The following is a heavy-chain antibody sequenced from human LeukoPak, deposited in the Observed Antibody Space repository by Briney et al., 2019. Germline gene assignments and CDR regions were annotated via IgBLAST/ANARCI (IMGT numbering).Heavy chain of an antibody. V-gene: IGHV3-30*03. CDR1: GFTFSSYG. D-gene: IGHD6-19*01. CDR2: ISYDGSNK. Sequence: GGSLRLSCAAPGFTFSSYGMHWVRQAPGKGLEWVAVISYDGSNKYYADSVKGRFTISRDNAKNSLYLRMNSLRAEDTAVYYCARDPYSSGWYGNENYYWFDPWGQGTLVTVSS. J-gene: IGHJ5*02. CDR3: ARDPYSSGWYGNENYYWFDP.